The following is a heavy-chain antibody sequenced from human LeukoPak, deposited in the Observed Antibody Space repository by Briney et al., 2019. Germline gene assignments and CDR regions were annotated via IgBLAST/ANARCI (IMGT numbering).Heavy chain of an antibody. J-gene: IGHJ4*02. Sequence: GGSLRLSCAGSGFTFSSYAMNWVRQAPGKGLEWVSTISGSGGNTYYADSVKGRFTISRDNSKNTLYLQMNSLRAEDTAVYFCAKDVSTSSGTYFDYWGQGTLVTVSS. V-gene: IGHV3-23*01. CDR2: ISGSGGNT. D-gene: IGHD6-6*01. CDR1: GFTFSSYA. CDR3: AKDVSTSSGTYFDY.